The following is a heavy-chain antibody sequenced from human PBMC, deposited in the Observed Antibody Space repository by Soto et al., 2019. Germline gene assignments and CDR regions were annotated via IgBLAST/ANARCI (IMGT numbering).Heavy chain of an antibody. D-gene: IGHD5-12*01. V-gene: IGHV3-74*01. CDR3: ARGLPNFSSFDS. J-gene: IGHJ4*02. Sequence: DVQLVESGGGLVQPGESLRLSCAASGFTFSNYWMHWIRQAPGKGLVWVSRVSSDGSSTVYASSVAGRLTISRDNAKNTLYLQMNSLSDEATAVYYCARGLPNFSSFDSWGQGTLVTVSS. CDR1: GFTFSNYW. CDR2: VSSDGSST.